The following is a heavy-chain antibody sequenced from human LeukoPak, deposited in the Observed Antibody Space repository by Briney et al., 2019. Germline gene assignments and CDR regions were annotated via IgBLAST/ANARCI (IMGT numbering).Heavy chain of an antibody. D-gene: IGHD3-3*01. J-gene: IGHJ4*02. Sequence: GGSLRLSCAASGFTFSRYAMSWVRQAPGKGLEWVSGISGSGGTTYYADSVKGRFTISKDKSKNTLYLQMNSLRAEDTAVYYCARDNLDFWSGDHYFDSWGQGTLVTVSS. CDR3: ARDNLDFWSGDHYFDS. CDR1: GFTFSRYA. CDR2: ISGSGGTT. V-gene: IGHV3-23*01.